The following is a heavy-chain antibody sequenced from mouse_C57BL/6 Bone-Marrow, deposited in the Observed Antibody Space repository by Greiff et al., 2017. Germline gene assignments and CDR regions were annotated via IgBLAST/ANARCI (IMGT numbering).Heavy chain of an antibody. D-gene: IGHD1-1*01. V-gene: IGHV5-4*01. CDR2: ISDGGSYT. CDR3: ARDLDYYDSSYDYYAMDY. J-gene: IGHJ4*01. CDR1: GFTFSSYA. Sequence: EVKLMESGGGLVKPGGSLKLSCAASGFTFSSYAMSWVRQTPEKRLEWVATISDGGSYTYYPDNVKGRFTISRDKAKNNLYLQMSHLKSKDTAMYYYARDLDYYDSSYDYYAMDYWGQGTSVTVSS.